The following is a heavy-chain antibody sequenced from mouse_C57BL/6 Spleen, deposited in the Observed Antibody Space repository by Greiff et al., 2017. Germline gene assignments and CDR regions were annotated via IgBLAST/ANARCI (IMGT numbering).Heavy chain of an antibody. V-gene: IGHV1-82*01. D-gene: IGHD2-4*01. CDR3: ARDIYYEYDGDG. Sequence: QVTLKVSGPELVKPGASVKISCKASGYAFSSSWMNWVKQRPGKGLEWIGRIYPGDGDTNYNGKFKGKATLTADKSSSTAYMQLSSLTSEDSAVYVCARDIYYEYDGDGWGTGTTVTVAS. J-gene: IGHJ1*03. CDR1: GYAFSSSW. CDR2: IYPGDGDT.